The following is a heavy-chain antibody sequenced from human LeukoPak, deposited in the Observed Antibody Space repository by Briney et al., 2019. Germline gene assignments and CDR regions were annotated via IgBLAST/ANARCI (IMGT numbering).Heavy chain of an antibody. Sequence: PSETLSLTCTVSGGSISSYYWSWIRQPQGKGLEWIGYIYYSGSTNYNPSLKSRVTISVDTSKNQFSLKLSSVTAADTAVYYCARGLIANFDYWGQGTLVTASS. D-gene: IGHD2/OR15-2a*01. CDR1: GGSISSYY. CDR2: IYYSGST. CDR3: ARGLIANFDY. J-gene: IGHJ4*02. V-gene: IGHV4-59*01.